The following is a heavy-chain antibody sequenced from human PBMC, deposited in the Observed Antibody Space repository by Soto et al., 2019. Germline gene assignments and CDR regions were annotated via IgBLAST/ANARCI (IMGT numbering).Heavy chain of an antibody. CDR2: IMPIFATP. D-gene: IGHD2-2*01. CDR3: AREVSSSRFDS. CDR1: GGTFSSYR. J-gene: IGHJ4*02. V-gene: IGHV1-69*01. Sequence: QVQLEQSGAEVKKPGSSVKVSCKSSGGTFSSYRISWVRQAPGQGLEWMGGIMPIFATPKYAQKFQGRVTISADESTSTAYMELRRLTSDATAVYDCAREVSSSRFDSWGQGTLVTVSS.